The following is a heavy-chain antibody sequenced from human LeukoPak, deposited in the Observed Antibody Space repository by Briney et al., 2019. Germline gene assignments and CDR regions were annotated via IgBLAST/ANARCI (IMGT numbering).Heavy chain of an antibody. Sequence: GGSLRLSCAASGFTFTSYGMHWVRQAPGKGLEWVALIWYDGRKEYYADPVKGRFTISRDDSRNTLYLQMNGLRAEDTAVYYCARLGSSWSSDYWGQGTLVTVSS. CDR1: GFTFTSYG. CDR3: ARLGSSWSSDY. V-gene: IGHV3-33*01. J-gene: IGHJ4*02. D-gene: IGHD6-13*01. CDR2: IWYDGRKE.